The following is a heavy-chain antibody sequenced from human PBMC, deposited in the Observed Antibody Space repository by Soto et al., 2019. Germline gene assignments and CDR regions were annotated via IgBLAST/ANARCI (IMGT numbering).Heavy chain of an antibody. D-gene: IGHD6-19*01. CDR1: GGSFSGYY. J-gene: IGHJ4*02. CDR2: INHSGST. CDR3: ARFILRYSSGWRYYFDY. Sequence: PSETLSLTCAVYGGSFSGYYWSWIRQPPGKGLEWIGEINHSGSTNYNPSLKSRVTISVDTSKNQFSLKLSSVTAADTAVYYCARFILRYSSGWRYYFDYWGQGTLVTVSS. V-gene: IGHV4-34*01.